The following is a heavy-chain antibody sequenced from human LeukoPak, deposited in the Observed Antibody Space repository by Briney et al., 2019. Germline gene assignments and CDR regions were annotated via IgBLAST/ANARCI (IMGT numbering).Heavy chain of an antibody. CDR1: GGSFSGYY. CDR2: INHSGST. V-gene: IGHV4-34*01. D-gene: IGHD3-22*01. Sequence: SETLSLTCAVYGGSFSGYYWSWIRQPPGKGLEWIGEINHSGSTNYNPSLKSRVTISVDTSKNQFSLKLSSVTAADTAVYYCAREDDSKPFDIWGQGTMVTVSS. CDR3: AREDDSKPFDI. J-gene: IGHJ3*02.